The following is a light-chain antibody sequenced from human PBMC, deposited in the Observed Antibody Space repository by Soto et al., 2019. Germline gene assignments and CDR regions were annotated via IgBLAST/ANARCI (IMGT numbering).Light chain of an antibody. CDR3: QQYNDYAPYT. CDR1: QSISSW. V-gene: IGKV1-5*03. Sequence: DLQMSQSPSTLSASVGDRVTITCRASQSISSWLPWYQQKPGKAPKLLIYKESSLESGVPSRFTRSGSRTEFTLTISSLQPDDFATYYCQQYNDYAPYTFGQGTKLEIK. CDR2: KES. J-gene: IGKJ2*01.